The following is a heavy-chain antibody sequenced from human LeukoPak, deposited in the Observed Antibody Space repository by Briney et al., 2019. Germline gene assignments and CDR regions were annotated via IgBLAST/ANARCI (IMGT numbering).Heavy chain of an antibody. CDR3: ARDEGSTIFRVVMKNQYYYYMDV. CDR2: INPNNGNT. V-gene: IGHV1-8*01. Sequence: ASVKVSCKASGYTFTGYYMHWVRQAPGQGLEWMGWINPNNGNTSYAQKFQGRVTMTTDTSITTAYMELRSLRSDDTAVYYCARDEGSTIFRVVMKNQYYYYMDVGGKGTTVTIS. CDR1: GYTFTGYY. D-gene: IGHD3-3*01. J-gene: IGHJ6*03.